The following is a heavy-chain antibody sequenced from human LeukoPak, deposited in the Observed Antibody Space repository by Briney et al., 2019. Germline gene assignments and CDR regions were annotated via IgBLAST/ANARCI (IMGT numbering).Heavy chain of an antibody. CDR2: ISSSSSYI. CDR3: ARDRGYYGSGRQNHYYYMDV. V-gene: IGHV3-21*01. J-gene: IGHJ6*03. Sequence: PGGSLRLSCAASGFTFSSYNTNWVRQAPGKGLEWVSSISSSSSYIYYADSVKGRFTISRDNAKNSLYLQMNSLRAEDTAVYYCARDRGYYGSGRQNHYYYMDVWGKGTTVTVSS. CDR1: GFTFSSYN. D-gene: IGHD3-10*01.